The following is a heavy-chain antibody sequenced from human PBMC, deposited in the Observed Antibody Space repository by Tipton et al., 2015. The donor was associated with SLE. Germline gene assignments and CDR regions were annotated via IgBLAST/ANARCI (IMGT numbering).Heavy chain of an antibody. D-gene: IGHD6-13*01. J-gene: IGHJ4*02. Sequence: TLSLTCTVSGGSISSSIYFWGWIRQPPGKGLEWIGTIYYSGNTYYSPSLKSRVTISVDTSKNQFSLKLSSVTAADTAVYYCASLDSSSWYPGDYWGQGTLVTVSS. CDR2: IYYSGNT. CDR3: ASLDSSSWYPGDY. CDR1: GGSISSSIYF. V-gene: IGHV4-39*01.